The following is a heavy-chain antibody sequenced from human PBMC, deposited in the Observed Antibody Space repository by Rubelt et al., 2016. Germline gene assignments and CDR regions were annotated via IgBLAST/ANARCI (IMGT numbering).Heavy chain of an antibody. Sequence: RLSCAASGFTFSSYAMHWVRQAPGKGLEWVAVISYDGSNKYYADSVKGRFTISRDNSKNTLYLQMNSLRAEDTAVYYCARDLHGGYCSGGSCEGYYGMDVWGQGTTVTVSS. CDR1: GFTFSSYA. D-gene: IGHD2-15*01. J-gene: IGHJ6*02. V-gene: IGHV3-30*04. CDR2: ISYDGSNK. CDR3: ARDLHGGYCSGGSCEGYYGMDV.